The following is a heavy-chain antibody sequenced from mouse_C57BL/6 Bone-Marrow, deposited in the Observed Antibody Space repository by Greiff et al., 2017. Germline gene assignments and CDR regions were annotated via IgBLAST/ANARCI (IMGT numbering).Heavy chain of an antibody. CDR2: IRSKSNSYAT. Sequence: EVQFVESGGGLVQPKASLTLSCAASGFSFNTYAMNWVRQAPGKGLEWVARIRSKSNSYATYYADSVKDRFPISRDDSESILYLQMNNLKPEDTAIDSCVIETHALFAYGGQGTLGPVSA. CDR3: VIETHALFAY. CDR1: GFSFNTYA. V-gene: IGHV10-1*01. J-gene: IGHJ3*01.